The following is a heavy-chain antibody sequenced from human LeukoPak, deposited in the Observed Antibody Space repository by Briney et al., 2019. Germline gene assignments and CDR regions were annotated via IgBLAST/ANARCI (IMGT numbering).Heavy chain of an antibody. CDR2: ISSSSSYI. CDR1: GFTFSSYS. CDR3: ARDVVATITQDAFDI. D-gene: IGHD5-12*01. Sequence: PGGSLRLSCAASGFTFSSYSMNWVRQAPGKGLEWVSSISSSSSYIYYADSVKGRFTISRDNAKNSLYLQMNSLRAEDTAVYYCARDVVATITQDAFDIWGQGTMVTV. V-gene: IGHV3-21*01. J-gene: IGHJ3*02.